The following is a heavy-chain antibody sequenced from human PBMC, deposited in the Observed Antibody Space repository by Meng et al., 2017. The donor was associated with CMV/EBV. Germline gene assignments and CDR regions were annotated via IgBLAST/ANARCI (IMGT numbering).Heavy chain of an antibody. CDR3: ARGDVVVVTAAIRRYYYYGLDV. CDR1: GGTFSSYA. J-gene: IGHJ6*02. D-gene: IGHD2-2*01. Sequence: SVKVSCKASGGTFSSYAISWVRQAPGQGLEWMGGIIPIVGTANYAQKFQGRVTITTDESTSTATMELSSLRSEDTAVYYCARGDVVVVTAAIRRYYYYGLDVWGQGTTVTVSS. CDR2: IIPIVGTA. V-gene: IGHV1-69*05.